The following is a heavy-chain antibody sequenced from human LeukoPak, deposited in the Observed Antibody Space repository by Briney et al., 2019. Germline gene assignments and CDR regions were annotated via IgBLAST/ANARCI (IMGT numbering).Heavy chain of an antibody. D-gene: IGHD5-24*01. CDR3: AKAVDLATISVDI. J-gene: IGHJ3*02. CDR1: EFSVGSNY. CDR2: SGGST. V-gene: IGHV3-53*01. Sequence: GGSLRLSCAASEFSVGSNYMTWVRQAPGKGLEWVYSGGSTYYADSVKGRFTISRDNSKNTLYLVMNSLRVDDTAVYYCAKAVDLATISVDIWGQGTMVTVSS.